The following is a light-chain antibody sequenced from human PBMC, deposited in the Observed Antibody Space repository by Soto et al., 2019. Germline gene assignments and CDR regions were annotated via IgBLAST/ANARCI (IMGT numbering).Light chain of an antibody. Sequence: DIPMTQSPSSLSASVGDRVTITCRASQGIRHDLDWYQQKPAKAPERRIYAASSLQSGVPSRFSGSATGTEFTLTISSLQAEDFATYYCLQYNTYPWTFGQGTKVEIK. CDR3: LQYNTYPWT. CDR1: QGIRHD. J-gene: IGKJ1*01. CDR2: AAS. V-gene: IGKV1-17*01.